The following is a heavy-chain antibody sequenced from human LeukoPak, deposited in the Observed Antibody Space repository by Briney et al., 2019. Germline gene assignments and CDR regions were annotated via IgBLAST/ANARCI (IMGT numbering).Heavy chain of an antibody. CDR1: GYTFTSYA. J-gene: IGHJ4*02. Sequence: ASVKVSCQASGYTFTSYAMHWVRQAPGQRLEWMGWINAGNGNTKYSQKFQGRVTITRDTSASTAYMELSSLRSEDTAVYYCATALDFWSGYYTFDYWGQGTLVTVSS. CDR3: ATALDFWSGYYTFDY. V-gene: IGHV1-3*01. CDR2: INAGNGNT. D-gene: IGHD3-3*01.